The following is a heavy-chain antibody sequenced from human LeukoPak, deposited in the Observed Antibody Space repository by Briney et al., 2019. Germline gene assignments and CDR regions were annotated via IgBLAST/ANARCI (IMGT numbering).Heavy chain of an antibody. J-gene: IGHJ4*02. Sequence: PGGSLRLSCAASGFTFSDYNMNWVRQAPGKGLEWVSSISDSGGSRYYADSVKGRFTFSRDNSKNTLYLQMNSLRAEDTAVYYCAKDPGVYGSGSYPTYFDYWGQGTLVTVSS. CDR2: ISDSGGSR. V-gene: IGHV3-23*01. CDR1: GFTFSDYN. CDR3: AKDPGVYGSGSYPTYFDY. D-gene: IGHD3-10*01.